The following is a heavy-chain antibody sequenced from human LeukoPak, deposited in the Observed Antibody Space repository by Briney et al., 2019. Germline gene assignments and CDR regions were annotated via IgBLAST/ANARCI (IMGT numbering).Heavy chain of an antibody. CDR3: ARSYCGGGGCYLDY. D-gene: IGHD2-21*01. V-gene: IGHV1-8*03. CDR1: AYTFTSFD. Sequence: ASVKVSCKASAYTFTSFDINWVRQATGQGLEWMGWMNPNFGYTGYAQKFQDRVTITRNTSISTAYMELSSLRSEDTAVYYCARSYCGGGGCYLDYWGQGTLVTVSS. J-gene: IGHJ4*02. CDR2: MNPNFGYT.